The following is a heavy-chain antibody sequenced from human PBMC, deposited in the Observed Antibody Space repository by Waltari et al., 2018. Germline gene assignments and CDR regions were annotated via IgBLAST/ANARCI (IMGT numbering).Heavy chain of an antibody. CDR1: GGTFSSYA. CDR3: AGNFRREYSGYDLLLVGYFDY. J-gene: IGHJ4*02. D-gene: IGHD5-12*01. Sequence: QVQLVQSGAEVKKPGSSVKVSCKASGGTFSSYAISWVRQAPGQGLEWMGGILPSFGTANSAQKFQGRVTITTDESTSTAYMELSSLRSEDTAVYYCAGNFRREYSGYDLLLVGYFDYWGQGTLVTVSS. V-gene: IGHV1-69*05. CDR2: ILPSFGTA.